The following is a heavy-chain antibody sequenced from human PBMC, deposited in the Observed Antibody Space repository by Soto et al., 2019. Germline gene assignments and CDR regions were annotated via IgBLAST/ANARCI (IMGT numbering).Heavy chain of an antibody. V-gene: IGHV3-74*01. J-gene: IGHJ4*02. CDR1: GITLSHFW. CDR2: IDNDGSGT. CDR3: TTAFAH. Sequence: EVQLVESGGGSVQPGGSLRLSCPASGITLSHFWMHWVRQAPGKGLVWVARIDNDGSGTSYADFAKGRFTISKDDAKNTLYLQMNSLRAGDTARYYCTTAFAHWGRGTLVTVSS.